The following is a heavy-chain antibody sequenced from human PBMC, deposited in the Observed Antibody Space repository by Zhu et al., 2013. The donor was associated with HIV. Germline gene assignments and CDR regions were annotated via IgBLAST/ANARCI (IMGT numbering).Heavy chain of an antibody. V-gene: IGHV1-69*02. CDR1: GGTFSSYT. CDR2: IIPILGIA. CDR3: AGLGPSYEDSSGYLLQDY. J-gene: IGHJ4*02. D-gene: IGHD3-22*01. Sequence: QVQLVQSGAEVKKPGSSVKVSCKASGGTFSSYTISWVRQAPGQGLEWMGRIIPILGIANYAQKFQGRVTITADKSTSTAYMELSSLRSEDTAVYYCAGLGPSYEDSSGYLLQDYWGQGTLVTVSS.